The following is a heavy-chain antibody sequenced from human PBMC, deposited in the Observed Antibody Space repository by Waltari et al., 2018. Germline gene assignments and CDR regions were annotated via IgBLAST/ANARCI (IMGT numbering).Heavy chain of an antibody. CDR2: ISYDGSNK. V-gene: IGHV3-30*01. J-gene: IGHJ6*02. CDR3: AREGPSSSWYLVGYYYGMDV. Sequence: QVQLVESGGGVVQPGRSLRLSCAASGFTFSSYAMHWVRQAPGKGLEWVAVISYDGSNKYYAESVKGRFTICRDNSKNTRYLKMNSLRAEDTAVYYCAREGPSSSWYLVGYYYGMDVWGQGTTVTVSS. CDR1: GFTFSSYA. D-gene: IGHD6-13*01.